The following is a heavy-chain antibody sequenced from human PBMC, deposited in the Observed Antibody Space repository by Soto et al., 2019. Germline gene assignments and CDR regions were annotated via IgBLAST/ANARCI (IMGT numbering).Heavy chain of an antibody. D-gene: IGHD3-3*01. J-gene: IGHJ4*02. CDR1: GGSISSYY. Sequence: SETLSLTCTVSGGSISSYYWSWIRQPPGKGLEWIGYIYYSGSTNYNPSLRSRVTISVDTSKNQFSLKLSSVTAADTAVYYCARTYYDFWSGYYWPRFDYWGQGTLVTVSS. CDR2: IYYSGST. CDR3: ARTYYDFWSGYYWPRFDY. V-gene: IGHV4-59*08.